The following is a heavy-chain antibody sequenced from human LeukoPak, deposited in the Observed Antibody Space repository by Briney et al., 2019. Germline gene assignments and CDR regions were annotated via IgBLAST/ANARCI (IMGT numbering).Heavy chain of an antibody. CDR3: ARDQLEPSRWFDY. CDR1: GFTFSNYW. V-gene: IGHV3-74*01. Sequence: GGSLRLSCAASGFTFSNYWIHWVRQAPGKGLAWVSRMNNDGSIRDYADSVKGRFTISRDNAKNTLYLQMNSLRVEDTAVYYCARDQLEPSRWFDYWGQGTLVTVSS. CDR2: MNNDGSIR. J-gene: IGHJ4*02. D-gene: IGHD1-1*01.